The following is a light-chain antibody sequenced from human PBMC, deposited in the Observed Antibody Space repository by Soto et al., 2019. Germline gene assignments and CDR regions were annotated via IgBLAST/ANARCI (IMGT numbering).Light chain of an antibody. CDR1: QSISSW. V-gene: IGKV1-5*01. Sequence: DIQMTQSPSTLSASVGDRVTITCRASQSISSWLAWYQQKPGKAPKLLIYDASSLESGVPSRFSGSGSGTDLTLTISSLQPDDFATYYCQQYNSYSAYTFGQGTKLEIK. J-gene: IGKJ2*01. CDR3: QQYNSYSAYT. CDR2: DAS.